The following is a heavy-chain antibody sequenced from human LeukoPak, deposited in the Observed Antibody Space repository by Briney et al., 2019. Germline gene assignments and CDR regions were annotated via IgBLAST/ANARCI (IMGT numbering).Heavy chain of an antibody. V-gene: IGHV4-59*01. D-gene: IGHD6-13*01. Sequence: PSETLSLTCTVSGGSISSYYWSWIRQPPGKGLEWIGYIYYSGSTNYKPSLKSRVTISVDTSKNQFSLKLSSVTAADTAVYYCARSLAAAGVRFHWYFDLWGRGTLVTVSS. CDR1: GGSISSYY. CDR3: ARSLAAAGVRFHWYFDL. J-gene: IGHJ2*01. CDR2: IYYSGST.